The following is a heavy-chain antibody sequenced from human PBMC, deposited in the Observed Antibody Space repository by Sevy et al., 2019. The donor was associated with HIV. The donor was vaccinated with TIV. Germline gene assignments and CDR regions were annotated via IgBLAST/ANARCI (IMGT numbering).Heavy chain of an antibody. CDR2: IYPNGDVT. D-gene: IGHD1-20*01. Sequence: GGSLRLSCAASGFTLINYAMTWVRQAPGKGLEWVSSIYPNGDVTFYAESVKGRFIISRDSSKNTLFLQMNSLRAEDTAVYYCAKDFCSTDNCADLFDYWGQGTLVTVSS. CDR1: GFTLINYA. CDR3: AKDFCSTDNCADLFDY. J-gene: IGHJ4*02. V-gene: IGHV3-23*01.